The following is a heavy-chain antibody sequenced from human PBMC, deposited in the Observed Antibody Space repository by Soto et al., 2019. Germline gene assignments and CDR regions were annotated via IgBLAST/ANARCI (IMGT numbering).Heavy chain of an antibody. CDR1: GGSVSSGSYY. J-gene: IGHJ4*02. Sequence: QVQLQESGPGLVKPSETLSLTCTVSGGSVSSGSYYWSWIRQPPGKGLEWIGYIYYSGSTNYNPSLKSRVTISVDTSKNQFSLKLSSVTAADTAVYYCARDRYDSSGYPNYFDYWGQGTLVTVSS. CDR3: ARDRYDSSGYPNYFDY. V-gene: IGHV4-61*01. CDR2: IYYSGST. D-gene: IGHD3-22*01.